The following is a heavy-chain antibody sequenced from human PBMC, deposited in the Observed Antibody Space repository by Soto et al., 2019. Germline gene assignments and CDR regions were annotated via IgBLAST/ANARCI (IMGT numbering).Heavy chain of an antibody. J-gene: IGHJ2*01. D-gene: IGHD1-26*01. CDR2: INPNSGGT. CDR3: ARGVGATPAPHYWYFDL. CDR1: GYTFTGYY. Sequence: QVQLVQSGAEVKKPGASVKVSCKASGYTFTGYYMHWVRQAPGQGLEWMGWINPNSGGTNYAQKFQGWVTMTRATSISTAYMELSRLRSDDTAVYYCARGVGATPAPHYWYFDLWGRGTLVTVSS. V-gene: IGHV1-2*04.